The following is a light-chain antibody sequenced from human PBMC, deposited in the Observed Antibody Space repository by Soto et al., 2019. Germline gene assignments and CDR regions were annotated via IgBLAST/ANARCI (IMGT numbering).Light chain of an antibody. Sequence: EILMTQSPSTLSVSLGDRVTLSCRARQTVSSWLAWYQQTPGQAPKLVIYDASTLATVIPSRFSGSGSGTEFTLTISSLQSEDFAAYYCQQYDTWAQAFGEGTKVDI. CDR1: QTVSSW. CDR2: DAS. V-gene: IGKV3-15*01. J-gene: IGKJ4*01. CDR3: QQYDTWAQA.